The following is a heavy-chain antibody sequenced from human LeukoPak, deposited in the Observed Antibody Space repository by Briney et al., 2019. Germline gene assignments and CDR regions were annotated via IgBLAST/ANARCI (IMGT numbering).Heavy chain of an antibody. CDR1: GGSFSGYY. D-gene: IGHD1-14*01. CDR2: INHSGST. J-gene: IGHJ5*02. CDR3: ARGGRYNWFDP. V-gene: IGHV4-34*01. Sequence: SETLSLTCAVYGGSFSGYYWSWIRQPPGKGLEWIGEINHSGSTNYNPSLKSRVTISVDTSKNQFSLKLSSVTAADTAVYYCARGGRYNWFDPLGPGNPGHRLL.